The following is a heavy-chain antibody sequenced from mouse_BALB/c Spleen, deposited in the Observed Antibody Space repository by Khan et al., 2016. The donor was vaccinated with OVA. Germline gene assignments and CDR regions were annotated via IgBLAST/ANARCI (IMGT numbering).Heavy chain of an antibody. D-gene: IGHD1-1*01. CDR2: ISGGSSTI. J-gene: IGHJ3*01. V-gene: IGHV5-17*02. CDR3: VRDYYGSSYVAY. Sequence: EVQLQESGGGLVQPGGSRKLSCAASGFTFSNFGMHWFRQAPEKGLEWVAYISGGSSTIYYADTVKGRFTISRDNPKNTLFLQMTSLRSEDTAMYYCVRDYYGSSYVAYWGQGTLVTVSA. CDR1: GFTFSNFG.